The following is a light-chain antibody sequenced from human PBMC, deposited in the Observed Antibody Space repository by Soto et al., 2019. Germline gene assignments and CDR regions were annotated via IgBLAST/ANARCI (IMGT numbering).Light chain of an antibody. Sequence: QSVLTQPASVSGSPGQSITISCTGTSSDVGGYNYVSWYQQHPGKAPKLMIYDVSNRPSGVSNRFSGSKSGNTASLTISGLQAEDEVDYYCSSYTSSSTPVFGTGTRSPS. CDR1: SSDVGGYNY. CDR3: SSYTSSSTPV. J-gene: IGLJ1*01. V-gene: IGLV2-14*01. CDR2: DVS.